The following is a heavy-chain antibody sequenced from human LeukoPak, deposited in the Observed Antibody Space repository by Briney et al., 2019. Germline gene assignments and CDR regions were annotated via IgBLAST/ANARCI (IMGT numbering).Heavy chain of an antibody. V-gene: IGHV4-59*01. CDR2: IYYSGST. D-gene: IGHD1-26*01. Sequence: SETLSLTCTVSGCSISSYYWSWIRQPPGKGLEWIGYIYYSGSTNYNPSLKSRVTISVDTSKKQFSLKLTSVTAADTAVYYCARDRGSCPHWFAPWGQGTLVTVSS. CDR3: ARDRGSCPHWFAP. CDR1: GCSISSYY. J-gene: IGHJ5*02.